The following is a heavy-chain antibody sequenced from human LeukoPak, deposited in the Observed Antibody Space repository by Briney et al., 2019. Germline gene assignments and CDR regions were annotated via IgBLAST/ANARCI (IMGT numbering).Heavy chain of an antibody. CDR2: IYYSGST. CDR3: ARGELDYYYYYYMDV. CDR1: GGSITSYY. D-gene: IGHD1-7*01. V-gene: IGHV4-59*01. Sequence: SETLSLTCTVSGGSITSYYWSWIRQPPGKGLEWVGYIYYSGSTNYNPSLRSRVTISVDTSKNQFSLNLSPMTAADTAVYYCARGELDYYYYYYMDVWGKGTTVAVSS. J-gene: IGHJ6*03.